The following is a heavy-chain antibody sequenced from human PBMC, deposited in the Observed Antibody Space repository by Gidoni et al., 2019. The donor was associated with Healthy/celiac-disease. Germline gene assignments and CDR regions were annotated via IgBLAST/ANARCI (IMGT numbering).Heavy chain of an antibody. CDR1: GFTFSSYA. CDR2: ISGSGGST. D-gene: IGHD4-17*01. V-gene: IGHV3-23*01. CDR3: AKANDYGEYYCDY. Sequence: EVQLLESGGGLLQPGGSLSLSCAASGFTFSSYAMSWVRKAPGKGLEWVSAISGSGGSTYYADSVKGRFTISRDNSKNTLYLQMNSLRAEDTAVYYCAKANDYGEYYCDYWGQGTLVTVSS. J-gene: IGHJ4*02.